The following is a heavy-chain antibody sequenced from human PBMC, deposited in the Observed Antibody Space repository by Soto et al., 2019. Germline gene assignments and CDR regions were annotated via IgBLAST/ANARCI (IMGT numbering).Heavy chain of an antibody. J-gene: IGHJ4*02. CDR1: GFTFDDYA. CDR3: SKGISSWYGENDY. CDR2: ISWNSGSI. Sequence: EVQLVESGGGLVQTGRSLRLSCAASGFTFDDYAMHWVRQAPGKGLEWVSGISWNSGSIGYADSVKGRFTISRDNAKNSLYQQMNSLRAEDTALYYCSKGISSWYGENDYWGQGTLVTVSS. D-gene: IGHD6-13*01. V-gene: IGHV3-9*01.